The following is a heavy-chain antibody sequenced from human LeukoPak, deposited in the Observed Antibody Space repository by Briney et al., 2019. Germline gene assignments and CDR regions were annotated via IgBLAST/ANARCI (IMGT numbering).Heavy chain of an antibody. V-gene: IGHV5-51*01. CDR3: ARGSYYYDSSGGAFDI. CDR1: GYSFTSYW. Sequence: GESLKISCKGSGYSFTSYWIGWVRQMPGKGLEWMGIIYPGDSDTRYSPSFQGQVTISADKSISTAYLQWSSLKASDTAMYYCARGSYYYDSSGGAFDIWGQGTMVTVSS. D-gene: IGHD3-22*01. J-gene: IGHJ3*02. CDR2: IYPGDSDT.